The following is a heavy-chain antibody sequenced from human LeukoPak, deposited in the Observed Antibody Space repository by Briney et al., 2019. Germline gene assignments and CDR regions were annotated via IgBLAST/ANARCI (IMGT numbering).Heavy chain of an antibody. D-gene: IGHD5-18*01. Sequence: GASVKVSCKVSGYTLTELSMHWVRQAPGKGLEWMGGFDPEDGETIYAQNFQGKVTLTRDTSISTAYMELSRLRSDDTALYYCARYSSPPDALDIWGQGTMVTVSS. J-gene: IGHJ3*02. CDR3: ARYSSPPDALDI. CDR2: FDPEDGET. V-gene: IGHV1-24*01. CDR1: GYTLTELS.